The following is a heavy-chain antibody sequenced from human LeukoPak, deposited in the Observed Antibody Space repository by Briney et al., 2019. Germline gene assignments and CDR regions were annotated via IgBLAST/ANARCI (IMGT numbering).Heavy chain of an antibody. CDR1: GFTFDDYG. J-gene: IGHJ4*02. CDR3: AKKWGVGTTTLDYFDY. D-gene: IGHD1-26*01. Sequence: GGSLRLSCAASGFTFDDYGMSWVRQAPGKGLEWVSGISGSGGSTYYADSVKGRFTISRDNSKNTLYLQMNSLTDEDTAVYYCAKKWGVGTTTLDYFDYWGQGTLVTVSS. V-gene: IGHV3-23*01. CDR2: ISGSGGST.